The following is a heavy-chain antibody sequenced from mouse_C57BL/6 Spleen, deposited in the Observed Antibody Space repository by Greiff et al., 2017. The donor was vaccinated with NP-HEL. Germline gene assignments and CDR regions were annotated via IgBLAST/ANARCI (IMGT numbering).Heavy chain of an antibody. Sequence: QVQLQQPGAELVKPGASVKLSCKASGYTFTSYWMHWVKQRPGQGLEWIGMIHPNSGSTNYNEKFKSKATLTVDKSSSTAYMQLSSLTSEDSAVYYCARGAVGLDWYFDVWGTGTTVTVSS. CDR1: GYTFTSYW. V-gene: IGHV1-64*01. CDR2: IHPNSGST. D-gene: IGHD1-1*01. J-gene: IGHJ1*03. CDR3: ARGAVGLDWYFDV.